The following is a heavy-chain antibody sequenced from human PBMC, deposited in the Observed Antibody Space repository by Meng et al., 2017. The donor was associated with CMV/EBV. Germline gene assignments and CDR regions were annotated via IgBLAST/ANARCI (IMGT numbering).Heavy chain of an antibody. D-gene: IGHD6-13*01. CDR2: IYSGDST. CDR3: ARLIAAAPYYFDY. V-gene: IGHV3-53*01. CDR1: WFTVSSNY. J-gene: IGHJ4*02. Sequence: WAASWFTVSSNYMSWVRQAPGKGLEWVSVIYSGDSTYYADSVKGRFTISRDNSKNTLYLQMNSLRAEDTAVYYCARLIAAAPYYFDYWGQGTLVTVSS.